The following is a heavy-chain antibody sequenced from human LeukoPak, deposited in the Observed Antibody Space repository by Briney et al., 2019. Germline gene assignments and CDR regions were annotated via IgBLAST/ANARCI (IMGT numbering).Heavy chain of an antibody. D-gene: IGHD6-19*01. CDR1: DFTFSDYA. J-gene: IGHJ4*02. CDR3: ARDGTGSNSGWYIH. Sequence: QPGGSLRLSCAASDFTFSDYAMSWVRQAPGKGLEWVSGISGSGGSTYYADSVRGRFTISRDNSKNTLYLQMNSLRAEDTAVYYCARDGTGSNSGWYIHWGQGTLVTVSS. V-gene: IGHV3-23*01. CDR2: ISGSGGST.